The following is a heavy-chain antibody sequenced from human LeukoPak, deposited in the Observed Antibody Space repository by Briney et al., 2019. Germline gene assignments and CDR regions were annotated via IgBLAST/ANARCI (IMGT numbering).Heavy chain of an antibody. Sequence: GGSLRLSCTASGFTFSSYGMHWVRQAPGKGLEWVAFIRYDGSNKYYADSVKGRFTISRDNSKNTLYLQMNSLRAEDTAVYYCAKEITPYCGGDCYPLDYWSQGTLVTVSS. CDR1: GFTFSSYG. CDR2: IRYDGSNK. V-gene: IGHV3-30*02. CDR3: AKEITPYCGGDCYPLDY. D-gene: IGHD2-21*02. J-gene: IGHJ4*02.